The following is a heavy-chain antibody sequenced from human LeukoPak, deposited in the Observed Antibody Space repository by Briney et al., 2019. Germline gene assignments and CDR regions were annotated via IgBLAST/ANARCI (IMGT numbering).Heavy chain of an antibody. CDR2: IYHSGST. Sequence: MTSQTLSLTCTVSGGSISSGGYYWSWIRQPPGKGLEWIGYIYHSGSTYYNPSLKSRVTISVDRSKNQFSLKLSSVTAADTAVYYCARVNSGSWDPIDYFDYWGQGTLVTVSS. CDR1: GGSISSGGYY. D-gene: IGHD1-26*01. V-gene: IGHV4-30-2*01. CDR3: ARVNSGSWDPIDYFDY. J-gene: IGHJ4*02.